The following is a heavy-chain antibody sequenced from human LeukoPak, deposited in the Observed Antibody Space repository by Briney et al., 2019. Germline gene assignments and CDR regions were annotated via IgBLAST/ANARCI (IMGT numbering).Heavy chain of an antibody. CDR2: INPNSGGT. CDR1: GYTFTGYY. D-gene: IGHD3-10*01. J-gene: IGHJ5*02. Sequence: GASVKVSCKASGYTFTGYYMHWVRQAPGQGLEWMGWINPNSGGTNYAQKFQGRVTMTRDTSISTAYMELSRLRSDDTAVYYCARSAYVNHGSGSWIVAWFDPWGQGTLVTVSS. V-gene: IGHV1-2*02. CDR3: ARSAYVNHGSGSWIVAWFDP.